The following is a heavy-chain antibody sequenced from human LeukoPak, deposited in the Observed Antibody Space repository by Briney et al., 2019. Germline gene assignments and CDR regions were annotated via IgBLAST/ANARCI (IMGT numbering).Heavy chain of an antibody. Sequence: SETLSLTCAVYGGSFSGYYWSWIRQPPGKGLEWIGEINHSGSTNYNPSLKSRVTIAVDTSKNQFSLKLSSVTAADTAVYYCARGGFASAAGNKYFRHWGQGTLVTVSS. CDR2: INHSGST. D-gene: IGHD6-13*01. V-gene: IGHV4-34*01. CDR1: GGSFSGYY. CDR3: ARGGFASAAGNKYFRH. J-gene: IGHJ1*01.